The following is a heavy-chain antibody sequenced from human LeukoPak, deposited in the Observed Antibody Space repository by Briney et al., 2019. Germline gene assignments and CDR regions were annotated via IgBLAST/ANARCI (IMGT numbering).Heavy chain of an antibody. Sequence: SSVKVSCKASGYTFTSYYMHWVRQAPGQGLEWMGIINPSGGSTSYAQKFQGRVTMTRDTSTSTVYMELSSLRSEDTAVYYCARDKRPNYYGSSGHFDYWGQGTLVTVSS. CDR2: INPSGGST. CDR3: ARDKRPNYYGSSGHFDY. V-gene: IGHV1-46*01. D-gene: IGHD3-22*01. CDR1: GYTFTSYY. J-gene: IGHJ4*02.